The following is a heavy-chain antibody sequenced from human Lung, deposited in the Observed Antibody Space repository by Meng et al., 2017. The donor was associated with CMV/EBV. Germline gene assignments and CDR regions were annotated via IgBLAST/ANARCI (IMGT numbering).Heavy chain of an antibody. J-gene: IGHJ4*02. CDR2: INPHSGGT. V-gene: IGHV1-2*02. D-gene: IGHD3-3*01. Sequence: ASVKVSCKASGYTFTAYIMHWLRQAPGQGLEWMGWINPHSGGTKYAQKFQGRVTMTRDTSISTAYMELSSLRSDDTAVYYCATIGGLYYDFWNYWGQGTVVSVSS. CDR1: GYTFTAYI. CDR3: ATIGGLYYDFWNY.